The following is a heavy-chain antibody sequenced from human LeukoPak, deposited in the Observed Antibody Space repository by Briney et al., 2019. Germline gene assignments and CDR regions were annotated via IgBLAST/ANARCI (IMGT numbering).Heavy chain of an antibody. Sequence: GGSLRLACATSGFTFSNYDMHWVRQAPGKGLEWVAVISYDGSNKYFADSVKGRFTISRDNSENTLYLQMNSLRAEDTAVYYCATPYSYGYYFDYWGQGTLVTVSS. CDR3: ATPYSYGYYFDY. CDR1: GFTFSNYD. D-gene: IGHD5-18*01. J-gene: IGHJ4*02. CDR2: ISYDGSNK. V-gene: IGHV3-30*03.